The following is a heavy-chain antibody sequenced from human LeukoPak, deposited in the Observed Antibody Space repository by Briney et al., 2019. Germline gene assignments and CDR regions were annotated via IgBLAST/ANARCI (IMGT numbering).Heavy chain of an antibody. V-gene: IGHV3-30*04. Sequence: GGSLRLSCAASGFTFSSYAMHWVRQAPGKGLEWVAVISYDGSNKYYADSVKGRFTISRDNAKNSLYLQMNSLRAEDTALYYCAKDDFGDPVYYFDYWGQGTLVTVSS. D-gene: IGHD3-10*01. CDR1: GFTFSSYA. J-gene: IGHJ4*02. CDR2: ISYDGSNK. CDR3: AKDDFGDPVYYFDY.